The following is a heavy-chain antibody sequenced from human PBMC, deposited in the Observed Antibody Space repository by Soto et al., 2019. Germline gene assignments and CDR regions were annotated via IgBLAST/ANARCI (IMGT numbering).Heavy chain of an antibody. CDR2: INGGDGST. CDR3: EREGRAAAGTY. J-gene: IGHJ4*02. D-gene: IGHD6-13*01. V-gene: IGHV3-23*01. CDR1: GFTFSSYA. Sequence: EVEMLESGGGLVQPGGSLRLSCEASGFTFSSYAMSWVRQASGKGLEWVSSINGGDGSTYYADSVKGRFTISRDDSMNTLYLQMNSLSGEDTAVDFCEREGRAAAGTYWGQGTLVTVSS.